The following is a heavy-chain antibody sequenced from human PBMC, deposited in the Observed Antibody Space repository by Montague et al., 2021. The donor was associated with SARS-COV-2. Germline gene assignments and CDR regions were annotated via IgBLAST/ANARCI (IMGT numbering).Heavy chain of an antibody. D-gene: IGHD5-12*01. J-gene: IGHJ3*02. CDR1: GGSISSSNYY. Sequence: ETLSLTCTVSGGSISSSNYYWDGIRQPPGKGLEWIGSIYDSGSTYYNPSLKSRVTISVDTSKNHFSLKLSSVTAADTAVYYCARRGRKLLPVATTIGGFDIWGQGTMVTVSS. CDR2: IYDSGST. V-gene: IGHV4-39*02. CDR3: ARRGRKLLPVATTIGGFDI.